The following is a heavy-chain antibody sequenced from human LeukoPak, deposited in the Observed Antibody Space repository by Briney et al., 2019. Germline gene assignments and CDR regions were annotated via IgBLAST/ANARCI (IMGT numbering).Heavy chain of an antibody. J-gene: IGHJ4*02. D-gene: IGHD2-2*01. Sequence: PGGSLRLSCAASGLTFSSYAMSWVRQAPGKGLEWVSAISGSGGSTYYADSVKGRFTISRDNSKNTLYLQMNSLRAEDTAVYYCAKDKLVVPAAFDYWGQGTLVTVSS. CDR3: AKDKLVVPAAFDY. CDR2: ISGSGGST. CDR1: GLTFSSYA. V-gene: IGHV3-23*01.